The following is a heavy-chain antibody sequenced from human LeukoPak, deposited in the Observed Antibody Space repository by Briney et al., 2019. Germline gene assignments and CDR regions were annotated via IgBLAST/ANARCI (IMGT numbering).Heavy chain of an antibody. CDR1: GGTFTRYA. Sequence: ASVKVSCKGSGGTFTRYAISRGRQAPGQGDEWMGGIIPIFGTANYAHKFQGRDTITADKHTSKDYMELRRERAKDTAGCIFLRDHGVPAAIEWGQGTLFTVSS. CDR2: IIPIFGTA. V-gene: IGHV1-69*06. J-gene: IGHJ4*02. D-gene: IGHD2-2*01. CDR3: LRDHGVPAAIE.